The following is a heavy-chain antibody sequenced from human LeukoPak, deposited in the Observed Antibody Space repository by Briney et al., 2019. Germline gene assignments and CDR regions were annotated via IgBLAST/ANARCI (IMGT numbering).Heavy chain of an antibody. Sequence: GGSLRLSCAASGFTFSSYSMTWVRQAPGKGLEWVSSISSSSSYIYYADSVKGRFTISRDNAKNSLYLQMNSLRAEDTAVYYCARAFLTVTCDYWGQGTLVTVSS. V-gene: IGHV3-21*01. CDR1: GFTFSSYS. J-gene: IGHJ4*02. CDR2: ISSSSSYI. D-gene: IGHD4-17*01. CDR3: ARAFLTVTCDY.